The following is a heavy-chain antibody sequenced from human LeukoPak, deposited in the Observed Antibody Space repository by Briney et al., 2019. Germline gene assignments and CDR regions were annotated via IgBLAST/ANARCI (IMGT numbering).Heavy chain of an antibody. Sequence: SVKVSCKASGGTFSSYAISWVRQAPGQGLEWMGRIIPILGIANYAQKFQGRVTITADKSTSTAYMELSSLRSEDTAVYYCARDQGGHIVVVTAPLDYWGQGTLVTVSS. V-gene: IGHV1-69*04. CDR3: ARDQGGHIVVVTAPLDY. D-gene: IGHD2-21*02. CDR1: GGTFSSYA. J-gene: IGHJ4*02. CDR2: IIPILGIA.